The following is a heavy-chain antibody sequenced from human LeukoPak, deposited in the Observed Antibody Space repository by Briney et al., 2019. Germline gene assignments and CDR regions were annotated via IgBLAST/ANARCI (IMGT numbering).Heavy chain of an antibody. Sequence: GGSLRLSCAASGFTFSSYAMHWVRQAPGKGLEWVAVISYDGSNKYYADSVKGRFTISRDNSKNTLYLQMNSLRAEGTAVYYCARPEYSYGIGSADYWGQGTLVTVSS. V-gene: IGHV3-30-3*01. J-gene: IGHJ4*02. D-gene: IGHD5-18*01. CDR2: ISYDGSNK. CDR1: GFTFSSYA. CDR3: ARPEYSYGIGSADY.